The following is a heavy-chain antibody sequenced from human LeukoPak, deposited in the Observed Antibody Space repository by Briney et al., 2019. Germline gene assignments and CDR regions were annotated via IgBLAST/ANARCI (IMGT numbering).Heavy chain of an antibody. V-gene: IGHV4-39*01. CDR2: IYYSGST. J-gene: IGHJ3*02. Sequence: SETLSLTCTVSGGSISSSSYYWGWIRQPPGKGLEWIGSIYYSGSTYYNPSLKSRVTISVDTSKNQFSLKLSSVTAADTAVYYCATRIYSSGWYRVFDNWGQGTMVTVSS. D-gene: IGHD6-19*01. CDR1: GGSISSSSYY. CDR3: ATRIYSSGWYRVFDN.